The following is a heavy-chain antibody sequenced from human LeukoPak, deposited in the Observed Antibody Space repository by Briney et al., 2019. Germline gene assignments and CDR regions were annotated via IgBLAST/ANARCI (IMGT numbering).Heavy chain of an antibody. D-gene: IGHD2-2*01. CDR3: ARDLGASVFRYVDY. J-gene: IGHJ4*02. Sequence: ASVKVSCKASGYTFTSYGNSWVRQAPGQGLEWMGWISAYNGNTNYAQKLQGRVTTTTDTSTSTAYMELRSLRSDDTAVYYCARDLGASVFRYVDYWGQGTLVTVSS. CDR1: GYTFTSYG. V-gene: IGHV1-18*01. CDR2: ISAYNGNT.